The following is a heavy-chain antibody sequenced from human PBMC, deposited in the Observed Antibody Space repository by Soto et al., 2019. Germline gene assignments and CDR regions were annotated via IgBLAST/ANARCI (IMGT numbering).Heavy chain of an antibody. V-gene: IGHV3-48*02. Sequence: PGGSLRLSCAASGFTFSTYNMNWVRQAPGKGLEWISDISSGSSTIYYADSVKGRFTISRDNAKNSLYLQMNSLRDEDTAVYYCARPQIVGNSLMSAFDIWGRGTMVTVSS. J-gene: IGHJ3*02. CDR1: GFTFSTYN. CDR3: ARPQIVGNSLMSAFDI. CDR2: ISSGSSTI. D-gene: IGHD1-26*01.